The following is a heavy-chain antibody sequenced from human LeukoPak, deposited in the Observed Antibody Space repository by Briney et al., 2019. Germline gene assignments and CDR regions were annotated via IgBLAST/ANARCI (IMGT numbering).Heavy chain of an antibody. D-gene: IGHD6-13*01. V-gene: IGHV1-8*01. CDR3: ARGHHRAAAGTRRVGYYHGMDV. CDR1: GYTFTSYD. CDR2: MNPNSGNT. Sequence: GASVKVSCKASGYTFTSYDINWVRQATGQGLEWMGWMNPNSGNTGYAQKFQGRVTMTRNTSISTAYMELSSLRSEDTAVYYCARGHHRAAAGTRRVGYYHGMDVWGQGTTVTVSS. J-gene: IGHJ6*02.